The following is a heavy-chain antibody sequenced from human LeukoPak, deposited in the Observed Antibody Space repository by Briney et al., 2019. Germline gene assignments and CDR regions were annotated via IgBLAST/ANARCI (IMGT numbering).Heavy chain of an antibody. D-gene: IGHD1-7*01. CDR1: GYSVSSNSAA. CDR3: TRGWNYEDY. J-gene: IGHJ4*02. CDR2: TYYRSKWYS. Sequence: SQTLSLTCTISGYSVSSNSAAWYWIRLSPSRGLECLGRTYYRSKWYSDYAVSVKGRITINPDTSKNQFSLELNSVTPEDTAVYYCTRGWNYEDYWGQGTLVTVSS. V-gene: IGHV6-1*01.